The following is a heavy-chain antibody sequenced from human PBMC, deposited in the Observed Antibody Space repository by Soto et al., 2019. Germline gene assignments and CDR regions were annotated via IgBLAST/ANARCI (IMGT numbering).Heavy chain of an antibody. CDR1: GFTFSSYS. V-gene: IGHV3-48*02. J-gene: IGHJ6*02. CDR2: TSSSSSTI. Sequence: GGSLRLSCAASGFTFSSYSMNWVRQAPGKGLEWVSYTSSSSSTIYYADSVKGRFTISRDNAKNSLYLQMNSLRDEDTAVYYCAGVGGYSSSWLGGGNYYYYGMDVWGQGSTVTVSS. CDR3: AGVGGYSSSWLGGGNYYYYGMDV. D-gene: IGHD6-13*01.